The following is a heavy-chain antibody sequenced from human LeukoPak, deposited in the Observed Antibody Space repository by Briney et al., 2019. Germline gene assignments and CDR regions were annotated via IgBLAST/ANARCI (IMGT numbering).Heavy chain of an antibody. J-gene: IGHJ4*02. CDR2: ISGSGGST. D-gene: IGHD3-22*01. CDR3: AKDSNVVITTEFDY. CDR1: GFTFSSYA. V-gene: IGHV3-23*01. Sequence: AGGSLRLSCAASGFTFSSYAMSWVRQAPGKGLEWVSAISGSGGSTYYADSVKGRFTISRDNSKNTLYLQMSSLRAEDTAVYYCAKDSNVVITTEFDYWGQGTLVTVSS.